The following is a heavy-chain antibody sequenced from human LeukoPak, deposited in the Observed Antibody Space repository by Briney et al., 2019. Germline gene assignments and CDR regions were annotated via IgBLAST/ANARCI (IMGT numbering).Heavy chain of an antibody. Sequence: PETLSLTCAVYGGSFSGYYWSWIRQPPGKGLEWIGEINHSGSTNYNPSLKSRVTISVDTSKNQFSLKLSSVTAADTSVYCCARGIVLVPAAKEYFDLWGRGTLVTVSS. J-gene: IGHJ2*01. D-gene: IGHD2-2*01. CDR1: GGSFSGYY. CDR2: INHSGST. V-gene: IGHV4-34*01. CDR3: ARGIVLVPAAKEYFDL.